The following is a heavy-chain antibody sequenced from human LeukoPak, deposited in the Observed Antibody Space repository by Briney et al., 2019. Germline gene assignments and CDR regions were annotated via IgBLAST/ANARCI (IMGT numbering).Heavy chain of an antibody. CDR2: ISSSGSTI. CDR3: ARNWIDCSSTSCYRFFDY. Sequence: GGSLRLSCAASGFTFSSYEMNWVRQAPGKGLEWVSYISSSGSTIYYADSVKGRFTISRVNAKNSLYLQMNSLRAEDTAVYYCARNWIDCSSTSCYRFFDYWGQGTLVTVSS. CDR1: GFTFSSYE. J-gene: IGHJ4*02. D-gene: IGHD2-2*02. V-gene: IGHV3-48*03.